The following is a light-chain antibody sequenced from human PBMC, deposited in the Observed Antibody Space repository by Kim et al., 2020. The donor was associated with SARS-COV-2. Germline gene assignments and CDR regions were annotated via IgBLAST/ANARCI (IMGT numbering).Light chain of an antibody. J-gene: IGLJ2*01. V-gene: IGLV3-19*01. CDR1: SRRSYY. CDR3: NSRDSNDNVV. Sequence: ALGQTVRITCQGDSRRSYYATWYQQKAGQAPILVIYGKNNRPSGIPDRFSGSSSGNTASLTITGTQAGDEADYYCNSRDSNDNVVFGGGTQLTVL. CDR2: GKN.